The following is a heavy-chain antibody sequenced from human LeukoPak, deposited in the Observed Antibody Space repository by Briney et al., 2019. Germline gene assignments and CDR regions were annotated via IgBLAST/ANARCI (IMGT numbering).Heavy chain of an antibody. J-gene: IGHJ5*02. CDR1: GGSISSYY. CDR3: ARRIAYDSSGYSRFDP. CDR2: MYYSGST. V-gene: IGHV4-59*01. D-gene: IGHD3-22*01. Sequence: PSETLSLTCTVSGGSISSYYWSWIREPPGRGLEWIGYMYYSGSTNYNPSLKSRVTISVDPSKNQCSLKLSSVTAADTAVYYCARRIAYDSSGYSRFDPWGQGTLVTVSS.